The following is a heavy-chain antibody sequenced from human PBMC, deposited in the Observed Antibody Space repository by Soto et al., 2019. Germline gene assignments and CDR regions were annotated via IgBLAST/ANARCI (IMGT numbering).Heavy chain of an antibody. D-gene: IGHD1-26*01. Sequence: QVQLVQSGAEVKKPGSSVKVSCKASGGTFSSYSINWVRQAPGQGLEWMGEIIPIFGTANYAQKFQGRVTITADESTSTAYMELSIVRSEDTDVYYCARDGGRHTGGIDYWGQGTLVTVSS. J-gene: IGHJ4*02. V-gene: IGHV1-69*01. CDR1: GGTFSSYS. CDR3: ARDGGRHTGGIDY. CDR2: IIPIFGTA.